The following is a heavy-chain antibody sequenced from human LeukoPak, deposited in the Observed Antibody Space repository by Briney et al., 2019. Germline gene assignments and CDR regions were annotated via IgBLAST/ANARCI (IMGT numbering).Heavy chain of an antibody. CDR3: ARRDRVGTEFDY. J-gene: IGHJ4*02. CDR2: INWNGGST. CDR1: GFTFDDHG. D-gene: IGHD1-26*01. V-gene: IGHV3-20*04. Sequence: GGSLRLSCAASGFTFDDHGMSWVRQAPGKGLDWVSGINWNGGSTGYADSVKGRFTISRDNAKNSLYLQMNSLRAEDTALYYCARRDRVGTEFDYWGQGTLVTVSS.